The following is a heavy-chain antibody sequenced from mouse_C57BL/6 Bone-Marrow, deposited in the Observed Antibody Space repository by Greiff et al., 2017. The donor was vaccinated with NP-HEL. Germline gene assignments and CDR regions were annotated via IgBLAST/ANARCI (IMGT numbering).Heavy chain of an antibody. Sequence: QVQLQQPGAELVKPGASVKLSCKASGYTFTSYWMHWVKQRPGQGLEWIGMIHPNSGSTNYNEKFKSKATLTVDKSSRTAYMQLSSRTSEDSAVYYCARRRRGDYAMDYWGQGTSVTVSS. J-gene: IGHJ4*01. CDR2: IHPNSGST. V-gene: IGHV1-64*01. CDR1: GYTFTSYW. CDR3: ARRRRGDYAMDY.